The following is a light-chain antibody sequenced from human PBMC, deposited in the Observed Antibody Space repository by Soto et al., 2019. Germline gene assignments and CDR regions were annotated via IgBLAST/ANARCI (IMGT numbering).Light chain of an antibody. CDR1: QSISSN. J-gene: IGKJ4*01. CDR3: QHRSNWPLT. V-gene: IGKV3-11*01. Sequence: EIVMTQSPATLSVSPGERATLSCGASQSISSNLAWYQQKPGQAPRLLIYDASNRATGIPARFSGSGSGTDFTLTITSLEPEDFAVYYCQHRSNWPLTFGGGTKVDI. CDR2: DAS.